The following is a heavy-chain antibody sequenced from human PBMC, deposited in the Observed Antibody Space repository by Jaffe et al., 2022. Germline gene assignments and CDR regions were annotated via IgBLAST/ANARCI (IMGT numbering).Heavy chain of an antibody. V-gene: IGHV3-23*01. J-gene: IGHJ4*02. Sequence: EVHLLESGGGLVQPGGSLRLSCAASGFTFSSYAMSWVRQAPGKGLEWVSIVGTTGITTYYADSVKGRFTISRDNSENTLFLEMNSLRAEDTAIYYCAKKYGDYGYYFDYWGQGALVTVSS. D-gene: IGHD4-17*01. CDR2: VGTTGITT. CDR1: GFTFSSYA. CDR3: AKKYGDYGYYFDY.